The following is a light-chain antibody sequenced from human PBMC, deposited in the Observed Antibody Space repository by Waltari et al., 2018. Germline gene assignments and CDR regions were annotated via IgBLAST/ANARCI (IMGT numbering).Light chain of an antibody. J-gene: IGLJ2*01. CDR2: EDY. V-gene: IGLV6-57*01. CDR1: SGTIPSTS. CDR3: QSYDSNNYVI. Sequence: NFMLTQPRSVSESPGKTVTISCTRSSGTIPSTSVPWYQQRPGSSPTTVIYEDYHRPSGVPDRFSASFDSSSNSASLTISGLKTEDEADYYCQSYDSNNYVIFGGGTKLTVL.